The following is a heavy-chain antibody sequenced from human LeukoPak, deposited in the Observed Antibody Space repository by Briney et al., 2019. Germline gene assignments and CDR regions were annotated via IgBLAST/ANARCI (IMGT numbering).Heavy chain of an antibody. CDR1: GGSISSGDYY. V-gene: IGHV4-30-4*08. J-gene: IGHJ5*02. D-gene: IGHD3-10*01. CDR3: ARRPSITMVRGVIINWFDP. Sequence: PSQTLSLTCTVSGGSISSGDYYWSWIRQPPGKGLEWLGYIYYSGSTYYNPSLKSRVTISVDTSKNQFSLKLSSVTAADTAVYYCARRPSITMVRGVIINWFDPWGQGTLVTVSS. CDR2: IYYSGST.